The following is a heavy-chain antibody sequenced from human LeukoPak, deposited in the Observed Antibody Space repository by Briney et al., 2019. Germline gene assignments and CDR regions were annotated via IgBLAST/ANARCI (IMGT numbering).Heavy chain of an antibody. CDR3: ARDRPQLWFGELSDAFDI. CDR2: ISSSGSTI. CDR1: GLTFSSYE. D-gene: IGHD3-10*01. J-gene: IGHJ3*02. V-gene: IGHV3-48*03. Sequence: GGSLRLSCAASGLTFSSYEMNWVRQAPGKGLEWVSYISSSGSTIYYADSVKGRFTISRDNAKNSLYLQMNSLRAEDTAVYYCARDRPQLWFGELSDAFDIWGQGTMVTVSS.